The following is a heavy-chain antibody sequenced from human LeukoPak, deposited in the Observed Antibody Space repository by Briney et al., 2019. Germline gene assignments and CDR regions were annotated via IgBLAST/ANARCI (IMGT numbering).Heavy chain of an antibody. CDR1: GFTFSSYP. V-gene: IGHV3-7*01. Sequence: PGGTLRLSCAASGFTFSSYPMSWVRQAPGKGLEWVVNIKQDGSEKYYVDSVKGRFTISRDNARNSLYLQMNSLRAEDAAVYYCARDSSYYGSGSNYRRGPTYYYMDVWGKGTTVTVSS. J-gene: IGHJ6*03. D-gene: IGHD3-10*01. CDR3: ARDSSYYGSGSNYRRGPTYYYMDV. CDR2: IKQDGSEK.